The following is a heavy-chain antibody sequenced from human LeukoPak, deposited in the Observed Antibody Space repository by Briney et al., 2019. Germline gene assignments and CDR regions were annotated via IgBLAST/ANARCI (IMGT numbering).Heavy chain of an antibody. D-gene: IGHD6-19*01. CDR3: ARDGGRSGWYFDY. Sequence: ASVKVSCKASGGTFSSYAISWVRQAPGQGLEWMGGIIPIFGTANYALKFQGRVTITADESTSTAYMELSSLRSEDTAVYYCARDGGRSGWYFDYWGQGTLVTVSS. J-gene: IGHJ4*02. CDR1: GGTFSSYA. V-gene: IGHV1-69*13. CDR2: IIPIFGTA.